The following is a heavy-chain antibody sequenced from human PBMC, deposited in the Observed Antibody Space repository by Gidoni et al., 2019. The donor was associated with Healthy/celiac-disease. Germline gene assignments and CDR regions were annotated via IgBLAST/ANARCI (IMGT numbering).Heavy chain of an antibody. J-gene: IGHJ3*02. Sequence: EVQLVESGGGLVQPGGSLRLSCAASGFTFSSYEMNWVRQAPGKGLEWVSDISSSGSTIYYADAVKGRFTIARDNAKNSLYLQMNSLRAEDTAVYYCARDYGGGDFPSIAFDIWGQGTMVTVSS. CDR2: ISSSGSTI. D-gene: IGHD2-21*01. CDR3: ARDYGGGDFPSIAFDI. CDR1: GFTFSSYE. V-gene: IGHV3-48*03.